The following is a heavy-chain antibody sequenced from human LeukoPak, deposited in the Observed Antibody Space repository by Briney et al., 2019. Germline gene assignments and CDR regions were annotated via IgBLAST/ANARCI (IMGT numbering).Heavy chain of an antibody. Sequence: PSETLSLTCAVYGESFSGYYWSWIRDPPGKGLEWIGEINLSGSTNYNPSLKSRVTISVDTSKNQFSLKLSSVTAADTAVYYCARVQGYCSGGSCYGNDYWGQGTLVTVSS. J-gene: IGHJ4*02. CDR1: GESFSGYY. D-gene: IGHD2-15*01. CDR2: INLSGST. CDR3: ARVQGYCSGGSCYGNDY. V-gene: IGHV4-34*01.